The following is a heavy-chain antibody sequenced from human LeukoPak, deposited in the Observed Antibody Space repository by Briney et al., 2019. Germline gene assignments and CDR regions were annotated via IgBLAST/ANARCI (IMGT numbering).Heavy chain of an antibody. CDR1: GGSFSGYY. CDR3: ARAVVVAATPGYFEY. J-gene: IGHJ4*02. CDR2: INHSGST. D-gene: IGHD2-15*01. V-gene: IGHV4-34*01. Sequence: SETLSLTSAVYGGSFSGYYWSWIRQPPGKGLEWIGEINHSGSTNYNPSLKSRVTISVDTSKNQFSLKLSSVTAADTAVYYCARAVVVAATPGYFEYWGQGNLVTVSS.